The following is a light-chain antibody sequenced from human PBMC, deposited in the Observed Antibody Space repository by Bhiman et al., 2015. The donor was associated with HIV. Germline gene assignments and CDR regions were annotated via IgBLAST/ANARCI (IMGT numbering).Light chain of an antibody. V-gene: IGLV2-14*03. J-gene: IGLJ2*01. Sequence: QSALTQPASVSGSPGQSITISCTGTSSDVGGYNYVSWYQQYPGKAPKLMIYDVSNRPSGVPNRFSGSNSGNTASLTVSRAQAGDEADYYCQVWGSSTVVFGGGTKLTVL. CDR3: QVWGSSTVV. CDR1: SSDVGGYNY. CDR2: DVS.